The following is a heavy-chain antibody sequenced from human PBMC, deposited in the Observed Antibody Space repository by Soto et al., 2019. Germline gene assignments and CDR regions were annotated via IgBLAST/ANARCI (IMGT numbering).Heavy chain of an antibody. J-gene: IGHJ4*02. D-gene: IGHD4-17*01. Sequence: ASVKVSCKASGYTFTSYGVSWVRQAPGQGLEWMGWISAYNDNTNYAQKLQGRVTMTADTSTSTAYMELRSLRSDDTAVYYCARDRSTVTPRDYWGQGTLVTVSS. CDR3: ARDRSTVTPRDY. CDR1: GYTFTSYG. CDR2: ISAYNDNT. V-gene: IGHV1-18*04.